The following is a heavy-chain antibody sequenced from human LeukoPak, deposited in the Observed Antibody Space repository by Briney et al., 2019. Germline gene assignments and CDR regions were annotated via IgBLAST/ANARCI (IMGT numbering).Heavy chain of an antibody. CDR2: FSGSGVST. Sequence: GGSLRLSCAASGFTFSNYAMSWVRQAPGKGLEWVSAFSGSGVSTHYADSVKGRFTISRDNSKSTLYLQMNSLTAEDTAVYYCAREKRKITIFGVVNKGLGSYYYYMDVWGKGTTVTVSS. CDR1: GFTFSNYA. CDR3: AREKRKITIFGVVNKGLGSYYYYMDV. V-gene: IGHV3-23*01. J-gene: IGHJ6*03. D-gene: IGHD3-3*01.